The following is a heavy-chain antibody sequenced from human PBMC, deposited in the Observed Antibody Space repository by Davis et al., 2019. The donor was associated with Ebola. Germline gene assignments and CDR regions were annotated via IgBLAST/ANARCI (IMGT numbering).Heavy chain of an antibody. CDR3: ARWGGREVGPRYMDV. V-gene: IGHV1-46*01. D-gene: IGHD1-26*01. Sequence: ASVKVSCKASGYTFTSYYMHWVRQAPGQGLEWMGIINPSGGSTSYAQKFQGRVTITADESTSTAYMELSSLRSEDTAVYYCARWGGREVGPRYMDVWGKGTTVTVSS. CDR1: GYTFTSYY. CDR2: INPSGGST. J-gene: IGHJ6*03.